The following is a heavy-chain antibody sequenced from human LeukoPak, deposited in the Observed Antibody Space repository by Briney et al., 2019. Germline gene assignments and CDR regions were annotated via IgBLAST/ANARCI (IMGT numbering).Heavy chain of an antibody. J-gene: IGHJ3*02. Sequence: GGSLRLSCAASGFTVSSNYMSWVRQAPGKGLEWVSVIYSGGSTYYADSVKGRFTISRDNSKNTLYLQMNSLRAEDTAVYYCARGSGYSPMAFDIWGQGTMVTVSS. CDR1: GFTVSSNY. V-gene: IGHV3-53*01. D-gene: IGHD3-3*01. CDR3: ARGSGYSPMAFDI. CDR2: IYSGGST.